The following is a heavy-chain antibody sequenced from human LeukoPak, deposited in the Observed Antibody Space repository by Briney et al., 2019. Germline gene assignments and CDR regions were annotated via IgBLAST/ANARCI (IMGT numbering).Heavy chain of an antibody. CDR1: GYTFTSYY. Sequence: GASVKVSCKAYGYTFTSYYFHWVRQAPGQGLEWMGMINPGVDSTSYAQKFQGRVTMTRDTSTSTVYMELSSLRSDDTAVYYCAREGGPLGVPAALSYYYYYMDVWGKGTTITVSS. CDR3: AREGGPLGVPAALSYYYYYMDV. V-gene: IGHV1-46*01. CDR2: INPGVDST. D-gene: IGHD2-2*01. J-gene: IGHJ6*03.